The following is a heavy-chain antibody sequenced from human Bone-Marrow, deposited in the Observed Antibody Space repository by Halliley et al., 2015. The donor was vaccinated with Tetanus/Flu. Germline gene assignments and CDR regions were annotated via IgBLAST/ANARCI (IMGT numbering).Heavy chain of an antibody. CDR2: MRSNLYGGTT. CDR3: ASGDYGFDV. J-gene: IGHJ4*02. D-gene: IGHD4-17*01. V-gene: IGHV3-49*02. Sequence: GLGWVGFMRSNLYGGTTEYAAPVKGRFAFSRDESKNIAYLTMNSLRTEDTAVYYCASGDYGFDVWGQGTLVTVSS.